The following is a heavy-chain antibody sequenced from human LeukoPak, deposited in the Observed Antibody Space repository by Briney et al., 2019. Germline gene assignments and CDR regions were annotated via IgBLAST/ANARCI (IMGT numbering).Heavy chain of an antibody. Sequence: GGSLRLSCAASGFTFDDYAMHWVRQAPGKGLEWVSGISWNSGSIGYADSVKGRFTISRDNAKNSLYLQMNSLRAEDTALYYCAKDTGRWLQSMDALDIWGQGTMVTVSS. V-gene: IGHV3-9*01. J-gene: IGHJ3*02. D-gene: IGHD5-24*01. CDR1: GFTFDDYA. CDR3: AKDTGRWLQSMDALDI. CDR2: ISWNSGSI.